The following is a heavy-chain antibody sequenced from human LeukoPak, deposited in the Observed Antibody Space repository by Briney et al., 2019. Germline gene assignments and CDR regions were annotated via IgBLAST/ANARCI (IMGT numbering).Heavy chain of an antibody. D-gene: IGHD1-26*01. J-gene: IGHJ4*02. CDR1: GFTVSSNY. CDR3: AKDNIVGTTRDYFDY. V-gene: IGHV3-66*01. Sequence: GGSLRLSCAASGFTVSSNYMSWVRQAPGKGLEWVSVIYSGGSTYYADSVKGRFTISRDNSKNTLYLQMNSLRAEDTAVYYCAKDNIVGTTRDYFDYWGQGTLVTVSP. CDR2: IYSGGST.